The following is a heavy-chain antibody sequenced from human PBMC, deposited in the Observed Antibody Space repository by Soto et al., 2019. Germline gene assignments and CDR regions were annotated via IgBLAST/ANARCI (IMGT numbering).Heavy chain of an antibody. Sequence: QVQLVESGGGVVQPGRSLRLSCAASGFTFSSYGMHWVRQAPGKGLEWVAGIWYDGSNKYYADSVKGRFTISRDNSKNTLQLQMNSLRAKYTAAYCCARDRRGIAAAGTGYFDYWGQGPLVTVSS. CDR2: IWYDGSNK. V-gene: IGHV3-33*01. D-gene: IGHD6-13*01. J-gene: IGHJ4*02. CDR1: GFTFSSYG. CDR3: ARDRRGIAAAGTGYFDY.